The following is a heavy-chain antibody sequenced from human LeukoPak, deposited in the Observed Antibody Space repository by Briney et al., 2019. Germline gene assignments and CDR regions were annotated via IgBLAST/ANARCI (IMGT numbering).Heavy chain of an antibody. CDR3: AREDSAADDAFDI. V-gene: IGHV3-9*01. CDR2: ISWNSGSI. CDR1: GFTFDDYA. Sequence: PGGSLRLSCAASGFTFDDYAMHWVRQAPGKGLEWVSGISWNSGSIGYADSVKGRFTISRDNAKNSLYLQMNSLRAEDTAVYYCAREDSAADDAFDIWGQGTMVTVSS. D-gene: IGHD6-13*01. J-gene: IGHJ3*02.